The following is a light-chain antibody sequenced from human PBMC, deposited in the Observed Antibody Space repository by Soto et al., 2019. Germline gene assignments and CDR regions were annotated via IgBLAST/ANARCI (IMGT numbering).Light chain of an antibody. CDR1: QSVSSTY. CDR3: QQYGSTPPT. CDR2: AAA. V-gene: IGKV3-20*01. Sequence: EIVLTQSPGTPSLSPGDRATLSCRASQSVSSTYFAWYQRRPGQTLRLLIYAAAKRATGIPDRFSGSGSGTDFTLTISRLEPDDFAVYFCQQYGSTPPTFGQGTKLEIK. J-gene: IGKJ2*01.